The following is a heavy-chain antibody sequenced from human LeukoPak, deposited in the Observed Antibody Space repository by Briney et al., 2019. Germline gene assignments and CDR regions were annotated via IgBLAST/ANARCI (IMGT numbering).Heavy chain of an antibody. J-gene: IGHJ4*02. CDR2: IRYDGSNK. Sequence: GGSLRLSCAASGFTFSSYGMHWVRQAPGKGLEWVAFIRYDGSNKYYADSVKGRFTISRDNSKNTLYLQMNSLRAEDTAVYYCARGRRGSSPAAAFDYWGQGTLVTVSS. CDR1: GFTFSSYG. V-gene: IGHV3-30*02. CDR3: ARGRRGSSPAAAFDY. D-gene: IGHD6-13*01.